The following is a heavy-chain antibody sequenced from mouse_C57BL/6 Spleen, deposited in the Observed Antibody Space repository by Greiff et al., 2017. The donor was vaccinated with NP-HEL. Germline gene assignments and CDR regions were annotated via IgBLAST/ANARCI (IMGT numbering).Heavy chain of an antibody. CDR3: ARGVAYDGPDYAMDY. CDR1: GYTFTSYG. D-gene: IGHD2-3*01. V-gene: IGHV1-81*01. CDR2: IYPRSGNT. J-gene: IGHJ4*01. Sequence: QVQLKQSGAELARPGASVKLSCKASGYTFTSYGISWVKQRTGQGLEWIGEIYPRSGNTYYNEKFKGKATLTADKSSSTAYMELRSLTSEDSAVYFCARGVAYDGPDYAMDYWGQGTSVTVSS.